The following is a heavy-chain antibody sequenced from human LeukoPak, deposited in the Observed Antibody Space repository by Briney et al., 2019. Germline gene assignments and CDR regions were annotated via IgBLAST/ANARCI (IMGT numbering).Heavy chain of an antibody. D-gene: IGHD2-15*01. Sequence: GGSLRLSCAASGFTFSSYGMHWVRQAPGKGLEWVALISYDGSNKYYADSVKGRFTISRDNSKNTLYLQMNSLRAEDTAVYYCAKDLDIVVVVAATLSPLDYWGQGTLVTVSS. CDR2: ISYDGSNK. J-gene: IGHJ4*02. V-gene: IGHV3-30*18. CDR3: AKDLDIVVVVAATLSPLDY. CDR1: GFTFSSYG.